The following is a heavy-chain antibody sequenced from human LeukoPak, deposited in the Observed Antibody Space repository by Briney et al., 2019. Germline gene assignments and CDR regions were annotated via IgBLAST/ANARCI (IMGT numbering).Heavy chain of an antibody. CDR3: AKELGIAAAGSNLAFDY. CDR2: ISYDGSNK. Sequence: PGGSLRLSCAASGFTFSSYGMHWVRQAPGKGLEWVAVISYDGSNKYYAVSVKGRFTISRDNSKNTLYLQMNSLRAEDTAVYYCAKELGIAAAGSNLAFDYWGQGTLVTVSS. CDR1: GFTFSSYG. V-gene: IGHV3-30*18. D-gene: IGHD6-13*01. J-gene: IGHJ4*02.